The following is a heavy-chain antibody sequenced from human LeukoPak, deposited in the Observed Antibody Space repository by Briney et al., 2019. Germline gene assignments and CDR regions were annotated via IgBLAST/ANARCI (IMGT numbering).Heavy chain of an antibody. Sequence: APVKVSCKASGYTFTSYGISWVRQAPGHGLEWMGWISAYNGNTNYAQKLQGRVTMTTDTSTSTAYMELRSLRSDDTAVYYCARVSPMGYYFDYWGQGTLVTVSS. CDR1: GYTFTSYG. D-gene: IGHD3-10*01. V-gene: IGHV1-18*01. CDR3: ARVSPMGYYFDY. CDR2: ISAYNGNT. J-gene: IGHJ4*02.